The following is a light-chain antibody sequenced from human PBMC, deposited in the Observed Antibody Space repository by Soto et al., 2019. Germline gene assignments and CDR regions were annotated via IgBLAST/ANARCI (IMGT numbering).Light chain of an antibody. V-gene: IGKV3-20*01. J-gene: IGKJ2*01. CDR2: GAS. CDR3: QQYGSSLYS. Sequence: EIVLTQSPGTLSLSPGERATLSCRASQSVSSNSLAWYQQKPGQAPSLLIYGASSRATGIPDRFSGSGSGTDFTLTISRLEPEDFAVYYCQQYGSSLYSFGQGTKLEIK. CDR1: QSVSSNS.